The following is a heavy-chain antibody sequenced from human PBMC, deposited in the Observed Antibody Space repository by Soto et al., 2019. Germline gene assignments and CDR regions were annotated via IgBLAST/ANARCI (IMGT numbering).Heavy chain of an antibody. Sequence: EVQLAESGGGLVKPGGSLRLSCAASGFTFNNAWMNWVRQAPGKGLEWVGRIKSKTDGGATDYAAPVKGRFTISRDPSKNTLYLQMNSLKTEDTAVYFCTTVIRNYWAYYYYAMDVWGQGTTVTVSS. D-gene: IGHD1-7*01. CDR3: TTVIRNYWAYYYYAMDV. V-gene: IGHV3-15*07. CDR2: IKSKTDGGAT. J-gene: IGHJ6*02. CDR1: GFTFNNAW.